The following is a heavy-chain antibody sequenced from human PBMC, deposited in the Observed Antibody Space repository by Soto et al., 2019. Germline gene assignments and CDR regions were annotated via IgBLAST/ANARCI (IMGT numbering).Heavy chain of an antibody. D-gene: IGHD2-8*01. J-gene: IGHJ4*02. V-gene: IGHV3-48*03. CDR2: ISGSSDTR. Sequence: GGSLRLSCAASGFTFSSYEMHWVREAPGKGLEWVSYISGSSDTRYIADSVKGRFTISRDNAKNSLYLQMNSLRAEDTAVYYCARATGYTNYGLDYWGEGALLTVSS. CDR3: ARATGYTNYGLDY. CDR1: GFTFSSYE.